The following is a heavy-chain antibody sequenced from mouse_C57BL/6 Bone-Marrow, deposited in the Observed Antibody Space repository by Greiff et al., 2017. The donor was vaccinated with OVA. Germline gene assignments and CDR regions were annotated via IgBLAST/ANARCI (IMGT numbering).Heavy chain of an antibody. J-gene: IGHJ1*03. CDR3: AGCRAPYWDYDV. CDR2: IVPGSGNT. D-gene: IGHD6-1*01. Sequence: QVQLQQSGAELMKPGASVKLSCKATGYTFTGYWIEWVKQRPGHGLEWIGKIVPGSGNTNYNDKFKGKATYTADISSNTAYMQLSSLTTEVSAIYYCAGCRAPYWDYDVWGTGTAVTVSS. CDR1: GYTFTGYW. V-gene: IGHV1-9*01.